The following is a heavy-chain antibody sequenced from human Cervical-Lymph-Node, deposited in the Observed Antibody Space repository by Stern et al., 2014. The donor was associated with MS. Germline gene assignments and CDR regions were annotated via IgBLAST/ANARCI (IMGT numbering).Heavy chain of an antibody. J-gene: IGHJ4*02. D-gene: IGHD6-13*01. V-gene: IGHV4-4*02. CDR1: GASIGSSHW. CDR3: AKEGRVSRFDS. CDR2: IYHTGNI. Sequence: QLQPQESGPGLVKPSGTLSLTCAVSGASIGSSHWWSWVRQPPGKGLEWIGEIYHTGNINYNPSLKSRVTISLDKSKNQFSLRLNSVTAADTAIYYCAKEGRVSRFDSWGQGTLVTVSS.